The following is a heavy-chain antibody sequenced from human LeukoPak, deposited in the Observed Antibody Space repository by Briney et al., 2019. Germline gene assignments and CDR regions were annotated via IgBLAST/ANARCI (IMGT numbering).Heavy chain of an antibody. CDR2: IHSDGSAK. CDR3: VKDRSSWSYFDN. V-gene: IGHV3-30*02. CDR1: GFTFSSYG. J-gene: IGHJ4*02. D-gene: IGHD6-19*01. Sequence: GGSLRLSCAASGFTFSSYGMHWVRQAPGKGLEWVTFIHSDGSAKSYADSVKGRFAISRDISNNTLYLQMNSLRPEDSAVYYCVKDRSSWSYFDNWGQGTLVTVSS.